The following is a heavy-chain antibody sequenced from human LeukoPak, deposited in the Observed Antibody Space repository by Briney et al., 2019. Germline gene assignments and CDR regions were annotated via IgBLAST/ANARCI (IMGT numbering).Heavy chain of an antibody. CDR3: AKPSSGNYPPTGY. J-gene: IGHJ4*02. CDR2: ISGSGGRT. CDR1: GFTFSNYD. V-gene: IGHV3-23*01. D-gene: IGHD1-26*01. Sequence: GGSLRLSCAASGFTFSNYDVSWVRQAPGKGLEWVSAISGSGGRTHYADSVKGRFTISRDNSKNMLYLRIDSLRAEDTAVYYCAKPSSGNYPPTGYWGQGTLVTVSS.